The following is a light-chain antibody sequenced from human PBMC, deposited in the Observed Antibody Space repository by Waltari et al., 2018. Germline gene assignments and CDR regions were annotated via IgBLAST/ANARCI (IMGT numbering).Light chain of an antibody. V-gene: IGKV4-1*01. CDR3: QQYYDSPWT. CDR1: HSVLYNANNKDY. Sequence: DIVMTQSPESLSVSLGETATINCNSSHSVLYNANNKDYFAWYQQKPGQPPKVLIYWASTREFGVPDRFSGSGSGTDFTLTINNLQAEDVAVYYCQQYYDSPWTFGQGTKVEIK. CDR2: WAS. J-gene: IGKJ1*01.